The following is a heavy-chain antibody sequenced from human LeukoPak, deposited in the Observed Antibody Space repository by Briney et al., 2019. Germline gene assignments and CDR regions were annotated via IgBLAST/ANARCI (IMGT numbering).Heavy chain of an antibody. CDR1: GFTFSSYA. J-gene: IGHJ5*02. CDR3: ARDPPGYYDSSVYP. Sequence: GGSLRLSCAASGFTFSSYAMHWVRQAPGKGLEYVSAISSNGGSTYYANSVKGRFTISRDNSKNTLYLQMGSLRAEDTAVYYCARDPPGYYDSSVYPLGQGTLVTVSS. CDR2: ISSNGGST. D-gene: IGHD3-22*01. V-gene: IGHV3-64*01.